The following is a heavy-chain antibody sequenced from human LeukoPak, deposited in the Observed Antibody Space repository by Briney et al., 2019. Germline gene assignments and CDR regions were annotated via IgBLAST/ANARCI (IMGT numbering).Heavy chain of an antibody. J-gene: IGHJ5*02. V-gene: IGHV4-59*08. CDR2: IYYSGTT. D-gene: IGHD6-13*01. CDR1: GGSISSYY. Sequence: SETLSLTCTVSGGSISSYYWSWIRQPPGKGLEWIGYIYYSGTTNYNPSLKCRVTISVDTSENQFSLKLSSVTAADTAVYYCVRRSSWSTYNYFDPWGQGTLVIVSS. CDR3: VRRSSWSTYNYFDP.